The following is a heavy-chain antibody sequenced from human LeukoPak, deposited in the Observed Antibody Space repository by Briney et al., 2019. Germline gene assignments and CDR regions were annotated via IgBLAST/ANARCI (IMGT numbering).Heavy chain of an antibody. D-gene: IGHD2-2*01. CDR1: GGSISSSSYY. J-gene: IGHJ4*02. V-gene: IGHV4-39*06. CDR2: IYYSGST. CDR3: ARNQPAAMGPPDY. Sequence: SETLSLTCTVSGGSISSSSYYWGWIRQPPGKGLEWIGSIYYSGSTYYNPSLKSRVTISVDTSKNQFTLKLSSVTAADTAVYYCARNQPAAMGPPDYWGQGTLVTVSS.